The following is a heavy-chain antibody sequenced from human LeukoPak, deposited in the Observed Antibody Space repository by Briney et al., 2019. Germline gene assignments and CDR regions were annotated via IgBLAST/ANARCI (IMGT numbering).Heavy chain of an antibody. CDR1: GFTFSSYG. V-gene: IGHV3-23*01. CDR2: ISGSGGST. D-gene: IGHD4-17*01. Sequence: GGSLRLSCAASGFTFSSYGMSWVRQAPGKGLEGVSAISGSGGSTYYADSVKGRFTISRDNSKNTLYLQMNRLRAEDTAVYYCAKPNPGPLTTVTSGQFYYFDYWGQGTLVTVSS. CDR3: AKPNPGPLTTVTSGQFYYFDY. J-gene: IGHJ4*02.